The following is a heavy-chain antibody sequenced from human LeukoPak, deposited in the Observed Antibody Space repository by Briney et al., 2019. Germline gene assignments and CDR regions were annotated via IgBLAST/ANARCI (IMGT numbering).Heavy chain of an antibody. Sequence: SVKVSCKASGGTFSSYAISWVRQAPGQGLEWMGGIIPIFGTANYAQKFQGRVTITADESTSTAYMELRSLRSDDTAVYYCARTAVAGKGDYWGQGTLVTVSS. J-gene: IGHJ4*02. CDR3: ARTAVAGKGDY. CDR2: IIPIFGTA. V-gene: IGHV1-69*13. CDR1: GGTFSSYA. D-gene: IGHD6-19*01.